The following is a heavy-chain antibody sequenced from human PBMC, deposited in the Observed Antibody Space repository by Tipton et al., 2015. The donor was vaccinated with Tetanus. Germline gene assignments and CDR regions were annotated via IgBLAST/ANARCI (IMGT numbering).Heavy chain of an antibody. CDR3: ARGGETIL. J-gene: IGHJ4*02. CDR1: GYSFTSYG. D-gene: IGHD1/OR15-1a*01. CDR2: ISIYNDNT. Sequence: QLVQSGGEVKKPGSSVKVSCRTSGYSFTSYGINWVRQAPGQGLEWMGWISIYNDNTNYAQRFQGRVTMTRDTASSTAYMELRGLRSDDTAVYYCARGGETILWGQGTLVTVSS. V-gene: IGHV1-18*01.